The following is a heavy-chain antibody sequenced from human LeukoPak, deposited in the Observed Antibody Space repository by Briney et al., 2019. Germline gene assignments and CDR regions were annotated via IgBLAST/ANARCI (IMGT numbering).Heavy chain of an antibody. CDR2: FHASGSV. J-gene: IGHJ4*02. CDR3: ARAIAGAYFDY. CDR1: GGSISNYY. D-gene: IGHD6-13*01. Sequence: SETLSLTCSASGGSISNYYWSWIRQPAGKGLEWIGSFHASGSVNYRPSLKSRVTMSVDTSKNQFSLKLSSVTAADTAVYYCARAIAGAYFDYWGQGTLVTVSS. V-gene: IGHV4-4*07.